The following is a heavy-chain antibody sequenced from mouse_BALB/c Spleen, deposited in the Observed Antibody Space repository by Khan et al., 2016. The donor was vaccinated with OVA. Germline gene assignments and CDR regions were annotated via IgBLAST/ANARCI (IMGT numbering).Heavy chain of an antibody. CDR1: GYIFTTYW. CDR2: IYPGTDNS. Sequence: QVQLKESGAELVRPGASVKLSCKTSGYIFTTYWIHWIKQRSGQGLEWIARIYPGTDNSYYNEKFKDKATLTADKSSSTAYMQLSSLKSEDSDVYFCAREEAVYHFDHWGQGTTLTVSS. V-gene: IGHV1-76*01. CDR3: AREEAVYHFDH. J-gene: IGHJ2*01. D-gene: IGHD3-3*01.